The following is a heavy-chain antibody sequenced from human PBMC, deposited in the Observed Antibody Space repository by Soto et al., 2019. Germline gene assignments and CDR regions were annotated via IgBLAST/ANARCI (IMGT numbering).Heavy chain of an antibody. CDR3: AKDHDFWSVYYASLVDY. V-gene: IGHV3-30*18. Sequence: QVQLVESGGGVVQPGRSLRLSCAASGFTFSSYGMHWVRQAPGKGLEWVAVISYDGSNKYYADSVKGRFTISRDNSKNTLYLQMNSLRAEDTAVYYCAKDHDFWSVYYASLVDYWGQGTLVTVSS. D-gene: IGHD3-3*01. CDR1: GFTFSSYG. J-gene: IGHJ4*02. CDR2: ISYDGSNK.